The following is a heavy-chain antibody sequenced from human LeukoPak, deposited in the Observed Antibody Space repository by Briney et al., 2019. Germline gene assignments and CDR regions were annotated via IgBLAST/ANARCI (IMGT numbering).Heavy chain of an antibody. V-gene: IGHV4-61*08. D-gene: IGHD3-3*02. CDR2: IYYSGST. CDR3: ASSRLHFPMDV. CDR1: DGSISSGGYY. J-gene: IGHJ6*02. Sequence: PSETLSLTCTVSDGSISSGGYYWSWIRQHPGKGLEWIGYIYYSGSTNYNPSLKSRVTISVDTSKNQFSLKLSSVTAADTAVYYCASSRLHFPMDVWGLGTTVTVSS.